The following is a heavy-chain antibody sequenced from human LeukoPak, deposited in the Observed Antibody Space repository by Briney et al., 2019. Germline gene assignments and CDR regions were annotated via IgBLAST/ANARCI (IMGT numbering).Heavy chain of an antibody. CDR2: IYYSGIT. V-gene: IGHV4-30-4*01. Sequence: SETLSLTCSVSGGSISRSDYYWSWIRQPPGKGLEWIGYIYYSGITYYNPSLKSRVTISVDTSKNQFSLKLSSVTAADTAVYYCARGSSLSNYVDYWGQGTLVTVSS. CDR3: ARGSSLSNYVDY. J-gene: IGHJ4*02. CDR1: GGSISRSDYY. D-gene: IGHD1-26*01.